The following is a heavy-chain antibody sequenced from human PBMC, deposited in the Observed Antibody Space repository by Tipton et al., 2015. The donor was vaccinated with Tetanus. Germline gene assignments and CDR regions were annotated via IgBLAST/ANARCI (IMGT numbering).Heavy chain of an antibody. Sequence: TLSLTCTVSGASIATYHWSWLRQTPGRGLEWIGHIYYTGATSYNSSLQSRVTLSIDTSKNQFSLKMTSVTAADTAVYYCARERIRLIGEVVFRFFDVWGRGTLVTVSS. V-gene: IGHV4-59*01. CDR3: ARERIRLIGEVVFRFFDV. CDR1: GASIATYH. CDR2: IYYTGAT. J-gene: IGHJ2*01. D-gene: IGHD3-3*02.